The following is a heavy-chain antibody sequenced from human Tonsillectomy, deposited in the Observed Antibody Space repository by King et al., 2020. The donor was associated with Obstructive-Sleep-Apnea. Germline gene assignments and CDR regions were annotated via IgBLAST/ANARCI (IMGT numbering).Heavy chain of an antibody. CDR3: AREGDSGTGYPGFGGMDV. V-gene: IGHV3-30*04. CDR2: ISNDGSNK. J-gene: IGHJ6*02. Sequence: VQLVESGGGVVQPGRSLRLSCAASGFTFSTYAMHWVRQAPGKGLEWVAVISNDGSNKYYADSVKGRFTISRDNSKNTLYLQMNSLRAEDTAVYYCAREGDSGTGYPGFGGMDVWGQGTTVTVPS. D-gene: IGHD3/OR15-3a*01. CDR1: GFTFSTYA.